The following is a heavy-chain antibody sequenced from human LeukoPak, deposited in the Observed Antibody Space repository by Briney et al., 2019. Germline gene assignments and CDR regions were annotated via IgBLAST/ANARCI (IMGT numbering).Heavy chain of an antibody. CDR1: GFTFSDYY. D-gene: IGHD2-15*01. J-gene: IGHJ4*02. CDR2: ISSSGSTI. Sequence: GGSLRLSCAASGFTFSDYYMSWIRQAPGKGLEWVSYISSSGSTIYYADSVKGRFTISRDYSENTVYLQMNSLRVEDTAVYYCARGLGTNYGGYCTGGSCPVYWGQGTLVTVSS. V-gene: IGHV3-11*04. CDR3: ARGLGTNYGGYCTGGSCPVY.